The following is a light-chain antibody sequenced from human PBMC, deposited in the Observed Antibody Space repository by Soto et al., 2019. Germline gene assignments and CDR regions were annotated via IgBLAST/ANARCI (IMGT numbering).Light chain of an antibody. J-gene: IGLJ2*01. CDR3: SSYAASNNFAV. Sequence: QSVLTQPPSASGSPGQSVTISCTGTGSDVGAYNYVSWYQQHPGKAPKLMISEVSKRPSGVPDRFSGSKSGNTASLTVSGLQAEDEADYYCSSYAASNNFAVFGGGTQLTVL. V-gene: IGLV2-8*01. CDR2: EVS. CDR1: GSDVGAYNY.